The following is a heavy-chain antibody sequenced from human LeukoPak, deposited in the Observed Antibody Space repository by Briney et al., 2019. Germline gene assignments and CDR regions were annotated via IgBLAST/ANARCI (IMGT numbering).Heavy chain of an antibody. Sequence: SETLSLTCTVSSGSISSGAYYWGWIRQPPGKGLEWIGTIHYSGKTYYNPSLKSRITISIDTSKKQFALKLSSVTAADTAVYYCARLTGTYSYGPNYFDYWGQGTLVTVSS. D-gene: IGHD5-18*01. V-gene: IGHV4-39*06. J-gene: IGHJ4*02. CDR3: ARLTGTYSYGPNYFDY. CDR2: IHYSGKT. CDR1: SGSISSGAYY.